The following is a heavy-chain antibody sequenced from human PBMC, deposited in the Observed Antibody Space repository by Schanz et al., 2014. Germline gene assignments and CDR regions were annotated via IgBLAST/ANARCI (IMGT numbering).Heavy chain of an antibody. CDR2: INSANGNT. D-gene: IGHD2-21*01. V-gene: IGHV1-3*01. CDR3: ATMWAYCTITTCHTLEPFDV. CDR1: GYTFTEYT. J-gene: IGHJ6*02. Sequence: QVQLVQSGPEVEKPGASVKVSCKTSGYTFTEYTMYWLRQAPGQRLEWMGWINSANGNTKYSHRFQGRVTITRDTSATTAYMELSSLRSEDTALYYCATMWAYCTITTCHTLEPFDVWGQGTTVTVSS.